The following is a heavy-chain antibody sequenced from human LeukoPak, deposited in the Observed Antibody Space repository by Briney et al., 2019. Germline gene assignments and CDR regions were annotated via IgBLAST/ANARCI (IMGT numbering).Heavy chain of an antibody. CDR1: GGTFISYT. CDR2: IIPILGIA. CDR3: ARDKTEDGVSTGTLGY. J-gene: IGHJ4*02. D-gene: IGHD1-1*01. Sequence: ASVKVSCKASGGTFISYTISWVRQAPGQGVEWMGRIIPILGIANYAQKFQGRVTITADKSTSTAYMELSSLRSEDTAVYYCARDKTEDGVSTGTLGYWGQGTLVTVSS. V-gene: IGHV1-69*04.